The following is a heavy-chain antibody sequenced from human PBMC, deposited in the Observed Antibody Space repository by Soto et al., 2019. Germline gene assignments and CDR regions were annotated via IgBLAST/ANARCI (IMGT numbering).Heavy chain of an antibody. V-gene: IGHV3-49*03. CDR2: IRSKAYGETT. J-gene: IGHJ4*02. CDR3: SRGFYANTSYPRFDF. Sequence: PWGVLRLSCTGSGFTFGDYAVSWFRQAPGKGLECVGFIRSKAYGETTDYAASVKGRFTISRDDSRTIAYLRMNSLKTEDTATYYCSRGFYANTSYPRFDFWGQG. CDR1: GFTFGDYA. D-gene: IGHD2-21*01.